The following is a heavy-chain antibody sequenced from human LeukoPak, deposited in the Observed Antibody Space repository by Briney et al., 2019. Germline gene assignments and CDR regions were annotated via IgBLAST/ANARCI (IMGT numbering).Heavy chain of an antibody. D-gene: IGHD2-2*01. CDR2: IYPGDSDT. V-gene: IGHV5-51*01. CDR1: GFSFTSYW. J-gene: IGHJ6*02. CDR3: ARHPPYCSSTRCKRTGPRYYYYYGMDV. Sequence: GESLKISCQGSGFSFTSYWIGWVRQMPGKGLEWMGIIYPGDSDTRYSPSFQGQVTISADKSISTAYLQWSSLKASDTAMYYCARHPPYCSSTRCKRTGPRYYYYYGMDVWGQGTTVTVSS.